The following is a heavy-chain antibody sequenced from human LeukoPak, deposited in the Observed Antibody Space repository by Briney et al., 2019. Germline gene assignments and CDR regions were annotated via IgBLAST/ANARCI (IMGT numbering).Heavy chain of an antibody. CDR3: ARETLYGPMDY. V-gene: IGHV4-59*01. J-gene: IGHJ4*02. D-gene: IGHD4-17*01. CDR1: GGSISSYY. CDR2: IYYSGST. Sequence: SETLSLTCTVSGGSISSYYWSWIRQPPGKGLEWIGYIYYSGSTNYNPSLKSRVTISVDTSKNQFSLKLSSVTAADTAVYYCARETLYGPMDYWGQGTLVTVSS.